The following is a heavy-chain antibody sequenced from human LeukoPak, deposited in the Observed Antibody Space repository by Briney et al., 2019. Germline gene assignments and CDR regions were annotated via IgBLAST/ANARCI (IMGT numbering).Heavy chain of an antibody. CDR3: AKGYSEYTSSWFDY. CDR1: GFTFSSYA. CDR2: ISGSGGRDST. D-gene: IGHD6-13*01. J-gene: IGHJ4*02. V-gene: IGHV3-23*01. Sequence: AGGSLRLSCAASGFTFSSYAMSWVRQAPGKGLEWVSGISGSGGRDSTYYADSVKGRFTISRDKSKNTVYLEMNSLRAEDTAVYYCAKGYSEYTSSWFDYWGQGTLVTVSS.